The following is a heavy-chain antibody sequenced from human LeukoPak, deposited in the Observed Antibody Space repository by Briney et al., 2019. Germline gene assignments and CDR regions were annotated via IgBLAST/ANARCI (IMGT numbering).Heavy chain of an antibody. CDR1: GFTFSSYG. J-gene: IGHJ4*02. V-gene: IGHV3-33*01. Sequence: GGSLRLSCAASGFTFSSYGMHWVRQAPGKGLEWVAVILSDGSKEFYTDSVKGRFTISRDNSKNTLYLQMNSLRAEDTAVYYCAMDSSWLPLKFDYWGQGTLVTVST. D-gene: IGHD5-24*01. CDR3: AMDSSWLPLKFDY. CDR2: ILSDGSKE.